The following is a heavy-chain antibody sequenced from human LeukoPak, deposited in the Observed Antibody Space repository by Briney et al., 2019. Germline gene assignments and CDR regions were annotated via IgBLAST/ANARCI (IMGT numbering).Heavy chain of an antibody. CDR2: ISGSGGST. V-gene: IGHV3-23*01. D-gene: IGHD1-14*01. J-gene: IGHJ6*02. CDR3: ARDRTRTGGYYYGMDV. CDR1: GFTFSSYA. Sequence: PGGSLRLSCAASGFTFSSYAMSWVRQAPGKGLEWVSAISGSGGSTYYADSVKGRFTISRDNSKNTLYLQMNSLRGEDTAVYYCARDRTRTGGYYYGMDVWGQGTTVTVSS.